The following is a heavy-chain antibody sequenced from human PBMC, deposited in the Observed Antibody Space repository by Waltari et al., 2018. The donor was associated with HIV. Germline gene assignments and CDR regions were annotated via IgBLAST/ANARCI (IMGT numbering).Heavy chain of an antibody. V-gene: IGHV3-7*01. D-gene: IGHD2-15*01. CDR2: MKDDGTEA. CDR3: ARGTPLYGLDV. Sequence: EVILVESGGGLAQPGGSLRLSCAASGFTFSNTWLSWVRQAQGKGLGWVANMKDDGTEAYYLDSVKGRFTISRDNAKVSLSLQMNSLRAEDTAVYYCARGTPLYGLDVWGQGTTVTASS. J-gene: IGHJ6*02. CDR1: GFTFSNTW.